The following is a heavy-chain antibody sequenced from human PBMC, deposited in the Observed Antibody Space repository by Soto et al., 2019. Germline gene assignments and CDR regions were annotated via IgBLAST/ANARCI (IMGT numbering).Heavy chain of an antibody. Sequence: GASVKVSCKGSGGTFNSYGINWVRQAPGQGLEWMGGIVPVFGPANYAQKFQGRVTITADESTSTAYMELSGLRYEDTSVYYCARDSGRWLQLGWYFDSWGQGTRVTVSS. CDR3: ARDSGRWLQLGWYFDS. J-gene: IGHJ4*02. D-gene: IGHD5-12*01. V-gene: IGHV1-69*13. CDR1: GGTFNSYG. CDR2: IVPVFGPA.